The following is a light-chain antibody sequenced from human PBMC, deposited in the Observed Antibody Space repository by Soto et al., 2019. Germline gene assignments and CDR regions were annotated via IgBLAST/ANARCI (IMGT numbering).Light chain of an antibody. Sequence: ALTQTQGSRSFSPGERATPSCSASQSVSSSYLAWYQQKPGQAPRLLIYGASSRAIGIPDRFSGSGSGTDFTLTISRLEPEDFAVYYCQQYGSSPATFGQGSNVDIK. V-gene: IGKV3-20*01. CDR1: QSVSSSY. J-gene: IGKJ1*01. CDR2: GAS. CDR3: QQYGSSPAT.